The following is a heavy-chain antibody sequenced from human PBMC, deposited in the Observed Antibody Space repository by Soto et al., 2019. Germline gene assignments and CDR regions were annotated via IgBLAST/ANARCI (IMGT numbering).Heavy chain of an antibody. CDR2: ISWNSGSI. J-gene: IGHJ4*02. CDR3: AKERPDTTVTTSPFDY. D-gene: IGHD4-17*01. CDR1: GFTFDDYA. Sequence: GGSLRLSCAASGFTFDDYAMHWVRQAPGKGLEWVSGISWNSGSIGYADSVKGRFTISRDNAKNSLYLQMNSLRAEDTALYYCAKERPDTTVTTSPFDYWGQGTLVTVSS. V-gene: IGHV3-9*01.